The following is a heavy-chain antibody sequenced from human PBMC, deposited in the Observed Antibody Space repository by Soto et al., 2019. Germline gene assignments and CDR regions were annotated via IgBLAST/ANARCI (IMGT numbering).Heavy chain of an antibody. CDR2: ISYDGSNK. CDR3: ARDHDYGYYALAY. Sequence: QVQLVESGGGVVQPGRSLRLSCAASGFTFSSYAMHWVRQAPGKGLEWVAVISYDGSNKYYADSVKGRFTISRDNSKNTLYLQMNSLRAEDTAVYYCARDHDYGYYALAYWGQGTLVTVSS. V-gene: IGHV3-30-3*01. J-gene: IGHJ4*02. CDR1: GFTFSSYA. D-gene: IGHD4-17*01.